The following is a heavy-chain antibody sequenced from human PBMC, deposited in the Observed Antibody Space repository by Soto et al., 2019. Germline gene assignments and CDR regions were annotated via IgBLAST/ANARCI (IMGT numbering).Heavy chain of an antibody. CDR3: ANSYGERVLDY. D-gene: IGHD3-10*01. CDR2: ISYDGSNK. CDR1: GFTFSSYG. J-gene: IGHJ4*02. Sequence: QVQLVESGGGVVQPGRSLRLSCAASGFTFSSYGMHWVRQAPGKGLEWVAVISYDGSNKYYADSVKGRFTNSRDNSKNTVYRQMNSLGAEDTAVDYCANSYGERVLDYWGQGTLVTVSS. V-gene: IGHV3-30*18.